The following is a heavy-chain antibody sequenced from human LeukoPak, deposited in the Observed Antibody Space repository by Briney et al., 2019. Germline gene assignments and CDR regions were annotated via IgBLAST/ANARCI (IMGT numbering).Heavy chain of an antibody. CDR2: IYYSGNT. Sequence: PSETLSLTCTVSGGSISSSSYYWGWIRQPPGKGLEWIGSIYYSGNTYYNPSLKSRVTISVDTSKNQFSLKLSSVTAADTAVYYCARDNHPIFEYYYDSRDYYFDYWGQGTLVTVSS. J-gene: IGHJ4*02. CDR1: GGSISSSSYY. V-gene: IGHV4-39*02. D-gene: IGHD3-22*01. CDR3: ARDNHPIFEYYYDSRDYYFDY.